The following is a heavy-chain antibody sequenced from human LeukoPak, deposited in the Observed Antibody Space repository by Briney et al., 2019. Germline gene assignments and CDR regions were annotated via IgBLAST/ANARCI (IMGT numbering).Heavy chain of an antibody. Sequence: ASVKVSCKASGGTFSSYAISWVRQAPGQGLEWMGIINPSGGSTSYAQKFQGRVTMTRDTSTSTVYMELSSLRSEDTAVYYCARDQGNGYYINWFDPWGQGTLVTVSS. CDR3: ARDQGNGYYINWFDP. CDR2: INPSGGST. V-gene: IGHV1-46*01. CDR1: GGTFSSYA. D-gene: IGHD3-22*01. J-gene: IGHJ5*02.